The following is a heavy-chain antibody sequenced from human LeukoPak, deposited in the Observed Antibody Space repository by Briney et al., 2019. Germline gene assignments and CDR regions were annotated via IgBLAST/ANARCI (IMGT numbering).Heavy chain of an antibody. Sequence: PGGSLRLSCAASGFTFSSYWMHWVRQAPGKGLAWVSRINSDGSSTSYADSVKGRFTISRDNAKNTLYLQMNSLRAEDTAVYYCARAKYSYGSVDYWGQGTLVTVSS. J-gene: IGHJ4*02. CDR1: GFTFSSYW. CDR3: ARAKYSYGSVDY. V-gene: IGHV3-74*01. D-gene: IGHD5-18*01. CDR2: INSDGSST.